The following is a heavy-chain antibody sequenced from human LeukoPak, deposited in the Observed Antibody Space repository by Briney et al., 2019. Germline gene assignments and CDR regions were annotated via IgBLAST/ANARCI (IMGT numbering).Heavy chain of an antibody. CDR2: ISGSGGST. Sequence: GGSLRLSCAASGFTFSSYAMSWVRQAPGKGLEWVSAISGSGGSTYYADSVKGRFTISRDNAKNSLYLQMNSLRAEDTAVYYCARDLSYYDILTGYPNLDYWGQGTLVTVSS. V-gene: IGHV3-23*01. CDR1: GFTFSSYA. J-gene: IGHJ4*02. D-gene: IGHD3-9*01. CDR3: ARDLSYYDILTGYPNLDY.